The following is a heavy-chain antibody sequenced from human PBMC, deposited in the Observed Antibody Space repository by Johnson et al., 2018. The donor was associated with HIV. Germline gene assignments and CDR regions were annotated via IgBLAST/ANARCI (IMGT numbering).Heavy chain of an antibody. CDR1: GFTFDDYG. V-gene: IGHV3-20*04. CDR2: INWNGGST. D-gene: IGHD2-21*01. Sequence: MLLVESGGVVVQPGGSLRLSCAASGFTFDDYGMSWVRQVPGKGLEWVSGINWNGGSTGYADSVKGRFTISRDNAKNSLYLQMNSLRAEDTAVYYCVCLRVSLSAFDIWGQGTMVTVSS. J-gene: IGHJ3*02. CDR3: VCLRVSLSAFDI.